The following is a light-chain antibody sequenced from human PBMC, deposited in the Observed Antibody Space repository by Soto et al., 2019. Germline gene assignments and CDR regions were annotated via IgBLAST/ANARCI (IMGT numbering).Light chain of an antibody. Sequence: DIPMTQSPTSLSASVGDRVTITCRASQGIRNFVGWYQQKPGKAPKLLIYSASTLQSGVPSRLSGSGSGTDYTLTINSLQPEDVATYSFQKYSSVPVFGPGTKVEIK. V-gene: IGKV1-27*01. CDR3: QKYSSVPV. CDR1: QGIRNF. CDR2: SAS. J-gene: IGKJ3*01.